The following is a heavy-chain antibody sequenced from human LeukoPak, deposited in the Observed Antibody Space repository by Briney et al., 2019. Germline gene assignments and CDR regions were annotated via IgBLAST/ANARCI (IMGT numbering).Heavy chain of an antibody. CDR3: AGSLAYCGGDCRLGDY. D-gene: IGHD2-21*02. V-gene: IGHV3-66*01. Sequence: GGSLRLSCAASGFTVSANYMTWVRQAPGKGLEWVSVIYSTGTTNYADSVKGRFTISRDNSKNTLYLQMNSLRADDTAVYYCAGSLAYCGGDCRLGDYWGQGTLVTVSS. CDR1: GFTVSANY. J-gene: IGHJ4*02. CDR2: IYSTGTT.